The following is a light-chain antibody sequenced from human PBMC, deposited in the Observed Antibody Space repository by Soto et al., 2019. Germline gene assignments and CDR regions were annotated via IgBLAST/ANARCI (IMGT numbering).Light chain of an antibody. V-gene: IGKV3-15*01. CDR1: QSVSSN. CDR3: HQYNNWPLT. CDR2: GAS. J-gene: IGKJ4*01. Sequence: EVVMTQSPATLSVSPGERATLSCRASQSVSSNLAWYQQKPGQVPRLLIYGASTRTTGIPARFSGSGSGTEFTLTIRSLQSEDFAVYYCHQYNNWPLTFGGGTKVEIK.